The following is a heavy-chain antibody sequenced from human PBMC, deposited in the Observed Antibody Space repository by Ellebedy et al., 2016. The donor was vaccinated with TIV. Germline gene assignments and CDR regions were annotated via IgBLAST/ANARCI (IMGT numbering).Heavy chain of an antibody. CDR1: GSTFSSYQ. V-gene: IGHV3-48*03. Sequence: PGGSLRPSWAPSGSTFSSYQMNWVRQPPGKGLEWVSYISSSGSTIYYADSVKSRFTISRENAKNSLYLQMNSLRAEDTAVYYCARASAMDYFDYWGQGTLVTVSS. J-gene: IGHJ4*02. D-gene: IGHD5-18*01. CDR2: ISSSGSTI. CDR3: ARASAMDYFDY.